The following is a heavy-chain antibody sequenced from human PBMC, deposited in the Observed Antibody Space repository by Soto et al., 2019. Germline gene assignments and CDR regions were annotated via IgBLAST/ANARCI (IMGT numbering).Heavy chain of an antibody. CDR3: ARSTYGEGYPHFFVD. CDR1: GGSIDDINSY. J-gene: IGHJ4*02. Sequence: QVQLQESGPGLVMPSQTLSLTCAVSGGSIDDINSYWTWIRQSPGRSPEWIGYIHNTGNTFYSPSLKRRLAISIDRSKSQFSLKLSAVTAADTAFYYCARSTYGEGYPHFFVDWGQGTLVTVSS. D-gene: IGHD3-16*02. CDR2: IHNTGNT. V-gene: IGHV4-30-4*01.